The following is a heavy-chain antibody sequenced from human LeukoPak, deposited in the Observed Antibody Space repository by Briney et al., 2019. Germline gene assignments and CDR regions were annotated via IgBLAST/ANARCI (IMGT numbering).Heavy chain of an antibody. Sequence: ASVKVSCKASGYTFTSYAMNWVRQAPGQGLEWMGWINTNTGNPTYAQGFTGRFVFSLDTSVSTAYLQISSLKAEDTAVYYCARDKYDILTAYYYGMDVWGQGTTVTVSS. D-gene: IGHD3-9*01. CDR1: GYTFTSYA. CDR3: ARDKYDILTAYYYGMDV. V-gene: IGHV7-4-1*02. J-gene: IGHJ6*02. CDR2: INTNTGNP.